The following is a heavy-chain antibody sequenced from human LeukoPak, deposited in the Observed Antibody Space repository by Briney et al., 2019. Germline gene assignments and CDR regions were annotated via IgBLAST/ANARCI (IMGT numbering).Heavy chain of an antibody. V-gene: IGHV5-51*01. CDR2: IYPGDSDT. CDR3: ARGPYYDILTGYYRYYYGMDV. D-gene: IGHD3-9*01. CDR1: GYSFTSYW. J-gene: IGHJ6*02. Sequence: GESLKISCKGSGYSFTSYWIGWVRQMPGKGLEWMGIIYPGDSDTRYSPSFQGQVTISADKSISTAYLQWSSLKASDTAMYYCARGPYYDILTGYYRYYYGMDVWGQGPRSPSP.